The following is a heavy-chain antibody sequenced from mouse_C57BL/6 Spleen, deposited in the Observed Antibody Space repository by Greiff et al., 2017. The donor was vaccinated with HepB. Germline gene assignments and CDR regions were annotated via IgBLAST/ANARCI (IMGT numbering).Heavy chain of an antibody. V-gene: IGHV1-72*01. CDR1: GYTFTSYW. CDR2: IDPNSGGT. Sequence: QVQLQQSGAELVKPGASVKLSCKASGYTFTSYWMHWVKQRPGRGLEWIGRIDPNSGGTKYNEKFKSKATLTVDKPSSTAYMQLSSLTSEDSAVYYCARTEAITTVVATGDYAMDYWGQGTSVTVSS. CDR3: ARTEAITTVVATGDYAMDY. J-gene: IGHJ4*01. D-gene: IGHD1-1*01.